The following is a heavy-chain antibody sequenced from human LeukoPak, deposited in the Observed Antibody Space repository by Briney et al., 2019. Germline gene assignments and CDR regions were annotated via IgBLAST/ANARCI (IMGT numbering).Heavy chain of an antibody. CDR1: GFTFSSYW. J-gene: IGHJ4*02. V-gene: IGHV3-7*03. Sequence: GGSLRLSCAASGFTFSSYWMSWVRQAPGKGLEWVANIKQDGSEKYYVDSVKGRFTISRDNAKNTLYLHMNSLRVDDTAVYFCAYYDSSGYYYGRLRYWGQGTPVTVSS. D-gene: IGHD3-22*01. CDR2: IKQDGSEK. CDR3: AYYDSSGYYYGRLRY.